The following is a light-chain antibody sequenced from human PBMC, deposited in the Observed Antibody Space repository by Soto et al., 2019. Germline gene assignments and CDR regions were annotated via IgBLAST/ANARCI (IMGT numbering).Light chain of an antibody. CDR3: QQYDNVPLT. CDR2: DAS. Sequence: DVQMTQSPSSLSASVGDRDTITCQASHDISDYLNWYQYKPGEAPKLLIYDASKLEAGLPSRFSGRGSGTDFTFSISSLQPEDIATYYCQQYDNVPLTFGGGTKVEIK. J-gene: IGKJ4*01. V-gene: IGKV1-33*01. CDR1: HDISDY.